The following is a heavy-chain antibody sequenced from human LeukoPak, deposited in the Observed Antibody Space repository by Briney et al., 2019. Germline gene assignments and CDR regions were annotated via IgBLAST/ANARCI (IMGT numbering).Heavy chain of an antibody. CDR1: GYSFTSYW. Sequence: GESLKISCKGSGYSFTSYWIGWVRQMPGKGLEWMGIIYPGDSDTRYSPSFQGQVTISADKSISTAYLQWSSLKASDTAMYYCARRAHSSSWYCYYYGMDVWGQGTTVTVSS. V-gene: IGHV5-51*01. CDR3: ARRAHSSSWYCYYYGMDV. D-gene: IGHD6-13*01. J-gene: IGHJ6*02. CDR2: IYPGDSDT.